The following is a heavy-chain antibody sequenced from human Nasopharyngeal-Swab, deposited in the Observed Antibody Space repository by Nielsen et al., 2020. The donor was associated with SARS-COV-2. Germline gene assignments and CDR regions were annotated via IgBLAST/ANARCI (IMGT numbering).Heavy chain of an antibody. CDR1: GFTFSSYA. J-gene: IGHJ3*02. CDR2: IPYDGNNK. V-gene: IGHV3-30*04. CDR3: ARGGYSSSWSLGDAFDI. Sequence: GSLRLSCAASGFTFSSYAMHWVRQSPGKGLEWVAVIPYDGNNKFYAESVKGRFTISRDNSKNTLYLQMNSLRPEDTAVYYCARGGYSSSWSLGDAFDIWGQGTMVTASS. D-gene: IGHD6-13*01.